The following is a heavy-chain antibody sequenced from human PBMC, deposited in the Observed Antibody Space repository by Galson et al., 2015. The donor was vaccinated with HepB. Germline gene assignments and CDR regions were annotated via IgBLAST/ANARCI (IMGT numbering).Heavy chain of an antibody. V-gene: IGHV1-69*13. J-gene: IGHJ3*02. CDR3: ARSTADSGSYSVRVAFDI. CDR1: GGTFSSYA. D-gene: IGHD1-26*01. Sequence: SVKVSCKASGGTFSSYAISWVRQAPGQGLEWMGGIIPIFGTANYAQKFQGRVTITADESTSTAYMELSSLRSEDTAVYYCARSTADSGSYSVRVAFDIWGQGTMVTVSS. CDR2: IIPIFGTA.